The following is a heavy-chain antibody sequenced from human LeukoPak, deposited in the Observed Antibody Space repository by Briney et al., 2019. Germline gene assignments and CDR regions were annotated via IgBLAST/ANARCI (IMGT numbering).Heavy chain of an antibody. V-gene: IGHV3-48*03. CDR3: ARCIAVANDY. CDR1: GFTFSSYE. J-gene: IGHJ4*02. Sequence: GGSLRLSCAASGFTFSSYEMNWVRQAPGKGLEWVSYISSSGSTIYYADSVKGRFTISRDNAKNSLYLQMNSLRAEDTAVYYCARCIAVANDYWGQGTLVTVSS. D-gene: IGHD6-19*01. CDR2: ISSSGSTI.